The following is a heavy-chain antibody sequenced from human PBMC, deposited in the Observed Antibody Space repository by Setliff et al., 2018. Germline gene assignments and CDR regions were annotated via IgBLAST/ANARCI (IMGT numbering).Heavy chain of an antibody. D-gene: IGHD3-3*01. J-gene: IGHJ6*03. Sequence: SETLSLTCTVSGDSISSRRNYWGWFRQPAGKELEWIGQIYTSWSTNNNPSLKSRVTISLDTSKNQFPLSLTSVTAEDTAVYYCARMSGFQYIDVWDKGTTVTVSS. V-gene: IGHV4-61*09. CDR3: ARMSGFQYIDV. CDR1: GDSISSRRNY. CDR2: IYTSWST.